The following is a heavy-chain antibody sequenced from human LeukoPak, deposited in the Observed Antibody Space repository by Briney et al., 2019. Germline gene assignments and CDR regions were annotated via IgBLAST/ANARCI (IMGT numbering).Heavy chain of an antibody. CDR2: ISSSGSTI. J-gene: IGHJ5*02. CDR3: ARTSGSYSDNWFDP. D-gene: IGHD1-26*01. Sequence: GGSLRLSCAASGFTFSSYEMNWVRQAPGKGLEWVSYISSSGSTIYYADSVKGRSTISRDNAKNSLYLQMNSLRAEDTAVYYCARTSGSYSDNWFDPWGQGTLVTVSS. CDR1: GFTFSSYE. V-gene: IGHV3-48*03.